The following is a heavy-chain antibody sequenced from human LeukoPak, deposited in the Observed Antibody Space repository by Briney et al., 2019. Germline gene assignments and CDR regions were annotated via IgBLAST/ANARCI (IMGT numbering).Heavy chain of an antibody. V-gene: IGHV5-51*01. J-gene: IGHJ4*02. CDR1: GYIFTSYW. CDR3: ARTDYDFWSGYFGYFDY. Sequence: GESLKISCKGSGYIFTSYWIGWVRQLPGKGLEWMGIIYPGDSDTRYSPSFQGQVTISADKSISTAYLQWSSLKASDTAMYYCARTDYDFWSGYFGYFDYWGQGTLVTVSS. CDR2: IYPGDSDT. D-gene: IGHD3-3*01.